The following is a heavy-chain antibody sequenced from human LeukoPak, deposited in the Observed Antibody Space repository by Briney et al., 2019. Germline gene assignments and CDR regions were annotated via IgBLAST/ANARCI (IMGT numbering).Heavy chain of an antibody. CDR3: ARHGAVVPAYIGAFDI. V-gene: IGHV4-59*08. J-gene: IGHJ3*02. D-gene: IGHD2-2*01. CDR2: VYYSGST. CDR1: GGSISSYY. Sequence: SETLSLTCTVSGGSISSYYWCWLRQSPGKGLELIGYVYYSGSTNYNPSLKSRVTISGDTSKHQFSLKLSSVTAADTAVYYCARHGAVVPAYIGAFDIWGQGTMVTVSS.